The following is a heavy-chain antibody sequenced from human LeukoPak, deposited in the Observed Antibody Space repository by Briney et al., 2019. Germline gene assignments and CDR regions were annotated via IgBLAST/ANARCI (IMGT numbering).Heavy chain of an antibody. CDR3: ARDPYSGAYYEGYYYYYMDV. D-gene: IGHD1-26*01. V-gene: IGHV3-74*01. J-gene: IGHJ6*03. CDR1: GFTFSTYS. Sequence: GGSLRLSCAASGFTFSTYSMNWVRQTPGKGLIYTSRINNDGSSANYADSVRGRFTISRDNAENTLYLQMNSLRAEDTAVYYCARDPYSGAYYEGYYYYYMDVWGKGTTVTVSS. CDR2: INNDGSSA.